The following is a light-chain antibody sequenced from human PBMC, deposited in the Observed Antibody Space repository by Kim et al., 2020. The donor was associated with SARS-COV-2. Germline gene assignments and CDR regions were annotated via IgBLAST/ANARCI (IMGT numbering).Light chain of an antibody. CDR1: QSISSW. J-gene: IGKJ4*01. Sequence: ASVGDRVTLTCRASQSISSWLAWYQKKPGKAPKLLIYDASSLESGVPTRFRGSGSGTEFTLTISSLQPDDFATYYCQQYNSYSGLTFGGGTKVEI. V-gene: IGKV1-5*01. CDR3: QQYNSYSGLT. CDR2: DAS.